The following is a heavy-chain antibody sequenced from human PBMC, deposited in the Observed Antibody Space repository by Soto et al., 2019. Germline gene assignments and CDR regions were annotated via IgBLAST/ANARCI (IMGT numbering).Heavy chain of an antibody. V-gene: IGHV4-31*03. CDR1: GGSISSGGYY. J-gene: IGHJ4*02. Sequence: SETLSLTCTASGGSISSGGYYWSWIRQHPGKGLEWIGYIYYSGSTYYNPSLKSRVTISVDTSKNQFSLKLSSVTAADTAVYYCARDLGVDYGGNPETGFDYWGQGTLVTVSS. CDR3: ARDLGVDYGGNPETGFDY. CDR2: IYYSGST. D-gene: IGHD4-17*01.